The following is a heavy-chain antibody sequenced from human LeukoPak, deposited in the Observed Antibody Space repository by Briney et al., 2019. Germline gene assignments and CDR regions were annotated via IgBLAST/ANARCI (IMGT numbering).Heavy chain of an antibody. CDR2: IYYTGNT. D-gene: IGHD3-10*01. CDR3: AGARGGAYGFAFDS. V-gene: IGHV4-59*07. J-gene: IGHJ4*02. Sequence: SDTLSLTCTVSGGSITTYFWSWIRQPPGEGLECIGYIYYTGNTNYGPSLRNRVTISVDTSKNQFSLKLNSVTAADTALYFCAGARGGAYGFAFDSWGQGTLVTVSS. CDR1: GGSITTYF.